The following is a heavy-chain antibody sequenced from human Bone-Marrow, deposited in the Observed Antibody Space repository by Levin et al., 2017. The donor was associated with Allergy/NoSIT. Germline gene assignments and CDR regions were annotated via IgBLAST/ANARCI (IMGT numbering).Heavy chain of an antibody. CDR2: IGTDGRTV. CDR3: GRDTNYIRDF. D-gene: IGHD1-7*01. J-gene: IGHJ4*02. V-gene: IGHV3-48*02. CDR1: GFAFSTYN. Sequence: GESLKISCAASGFAFSTYNMNWVRQAPGKGLEWVSFIGTDGRTVYYADSVKGRFTISRDNARNSLYLQMNSLIDADMAVYYCGRDTNYIRDFWGQGTLVTVSS.